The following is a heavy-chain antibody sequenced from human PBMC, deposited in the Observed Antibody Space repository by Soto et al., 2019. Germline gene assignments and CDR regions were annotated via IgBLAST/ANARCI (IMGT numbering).Heavy chain of an antibody. J-gene: IGHJ4*02. V-gene: IGHV4-30-2*01. D-gene: IGHD5-12*01. CDR3: ARGGGYDSFDY. CDR2: INHLETT. Sequence: QLQLHESGSGLVRPSQTLSLTCTVSGASITYVGYSWSWIRQPPGKGLEWIGYINHLETTFYNPSFESRLTLSIDRTKNQFSLKLNSMTAADGAVYFCARGGGYDSFDYWGQGILVTVSS. CDR1: GASITYVGYS.